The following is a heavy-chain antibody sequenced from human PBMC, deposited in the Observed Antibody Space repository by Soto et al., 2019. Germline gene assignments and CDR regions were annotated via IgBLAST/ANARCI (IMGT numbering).Heavy chain of an antibody. V-gene: IGHV3-74*01. CDR2: IDKDGGST. Sequence: GGSLRLSCVASGFTFNIYWMHWVRQAPGKGLEWVSRIDKDGGSTNYADSVKGRFTTSRDNSKNSLYLQMNSLRTEDTALYYCAKDMDVWGQGTTVTVSS. CDR3: AKDMDV. J-gene: IGHJ6*02. CDR1: GFTFNIYW.